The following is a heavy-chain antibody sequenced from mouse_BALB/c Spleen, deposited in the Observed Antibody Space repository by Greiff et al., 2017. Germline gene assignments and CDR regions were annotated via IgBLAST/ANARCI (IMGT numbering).Heavy chain of an antibody. V-gene: IGHV1-12*01. CDR1: GYTFTSYN. J-gene: IGHJ3*01. CDR3: ARGGYGNYLAY. Sequence: QVQLKQPGAELVKPGASVKMSCKASGYTFTSYNMHWVKQTPGQGLEWIGAIYPGNGDNSYNQKFKGKATLTADKSSSTAYMQLSSLTSEDSAVYYCARGGYGNYLAYWGQGTLVTVSA. CDR2: IYPGNGDN. D-gene: IGHD2-10*02.